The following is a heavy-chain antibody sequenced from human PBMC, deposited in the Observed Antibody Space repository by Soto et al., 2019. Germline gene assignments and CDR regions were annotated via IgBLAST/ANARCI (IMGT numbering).Heavy chain of an antibody. J-gene: IGHJ6*02. CDR3: RGYCSSTSCYGPYYYYGMDV. V-gene: IGHV4-30-4*01. CDR1: GGSISSGDYY. Sequence: PSETLSLTCTVSGGSISSGDYYWSWIRQPPGKGLEWIGYIYYGGSTYYNPSLKSRVTISVDTSKNQFSLKLSSVTAADTAVYYCRGYCSSTSCYGPYYYYGMDVWGQGTTVTVSS. D-gene: IGHD2-2*01. CDR2: IYYGGST.